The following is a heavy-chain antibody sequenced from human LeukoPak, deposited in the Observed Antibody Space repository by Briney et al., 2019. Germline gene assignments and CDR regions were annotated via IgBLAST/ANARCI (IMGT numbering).Heavy chain of an antibody. D-gene: IGHD3-16*02. V-gene: IGHV3-30*03. CDR3: ARESYYDYVWGSYRYHFFDY. J-gene: IGHJ4*02. Sequence: GRSLRLSCAASGFTFSSYGMHWVRQAPGKGLEWVAVISYDGSNKYYADSVKGRFTISRDNSKNTLYLQMNSLRAEDTAVYYCARESYYDYVWGSYRYHFFDYWGQGTLVTVSS. CDR1: GFTFSSYG. CDR2: ISYDGSNK.